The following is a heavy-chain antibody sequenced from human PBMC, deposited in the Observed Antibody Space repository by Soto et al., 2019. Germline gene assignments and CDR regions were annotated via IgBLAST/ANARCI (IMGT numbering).Heavy chain of an antibody. V-gene: IGHV3-49*04. Sequence: EVQLVESGGGLVQPGRSLRLSCTASGFNFGDYAMSWVRQAPGKGLEWVGFIRSRAFGETTEYAASVKGRFIISRDDSKSIAYLQMNSLKTEDTAVYYCSRDLDSGSHYWYYYYGMDVWGPGTTVTVSS. CDR3: SRDLDSGSHYWYYYYGMDV. CDR1: GFNFGDYA. CDR2: IRSRAFGETT. J-gene: IGHJ6*02. D-gene: IGHD1-26*01.